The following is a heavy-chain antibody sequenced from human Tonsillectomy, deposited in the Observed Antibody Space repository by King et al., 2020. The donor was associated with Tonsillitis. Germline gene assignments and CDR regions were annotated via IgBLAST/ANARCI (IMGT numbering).Heavy chain of an antibody. D-gene: IGHD2-8*01. Sequence: AQLVQSGAEVKKPGSSVKVSCKASGGTFSSYAISWVRQAPGQGLEWMGRIIPILGIANYAQKFQGRVTITADKSTSTAYMELSSLRSEDTAVYYCARAPYCTNGVCFRSPRSSQGYYYMDVWGKGTTVTVSS. CDR1: GGTFSSYA. V-gene: IGHV1-69*04. CDR2: IIPILGIA. CDR3: ARAPYCTNGVCFRSPRSSQGYYYMDV. J-gene: IGHJ6*03.